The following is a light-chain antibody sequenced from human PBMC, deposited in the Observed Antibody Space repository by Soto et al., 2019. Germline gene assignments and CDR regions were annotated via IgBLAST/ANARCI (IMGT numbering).Light chain of an antibody. Sequence: EIVMTQSPATLSVSPGERATLPCRASQSVSRSLTWYQQKPGQAPRLLINGASTRATGVPARFSGSGSVTEFTLTISRLEPEDFAVYYCQQYGSSPITFGQGTRLEIK. CDR1: QSVSRS. CDR3: QQYGSSPIT. V-gene: IGKV3-15*01. J-gene: IGKJ5*01. CDR2: GAS.